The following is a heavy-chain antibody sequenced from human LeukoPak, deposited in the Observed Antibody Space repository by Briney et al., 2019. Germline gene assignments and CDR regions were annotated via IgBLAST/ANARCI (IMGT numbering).Heavy chain of an antibody. Sequence: SETLSLTCTVSGGSISSGSYYWSWIRQPAGKGLEWIGRIYTSGSTNYNPSLKSRVTISVDTSKNQFSLKLSSVTAADTAVYYCARARSSSSLSWFDPWGQGTLVTVSS. V-gene: IGHV4-61*02. D-gene: IGHD6-6*01. J-gene: IGHJ5*02. CDR3: ARARSSSSLSWFDP. CDR2: IYTSGST. CDR1: GGSISSGSYY.